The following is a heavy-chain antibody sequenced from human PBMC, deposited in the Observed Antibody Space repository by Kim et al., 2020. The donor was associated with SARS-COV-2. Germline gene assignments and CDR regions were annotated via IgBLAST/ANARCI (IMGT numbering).Heavy chain of an antibody. CDR2: INHSGST. Sequence: SETLSLTCAVYGGSFSGYYWSWIRQPPGKGLEWIGEINHSGSTNYNPSLKSRVTISVDTSKNQFSLKLSSVTAADTAVYYCARGISSYDYVWGSYRRERSYNWFDPWGQGTLVTVSS. V-gene: IGHV4-34*01. CDR1: GGSFSGYY. D-gene: IGHD3-16*02. J-gene: IGHJ5*02. CDR3: ARGISSYDYVWGSYRRERSYNWFDP.